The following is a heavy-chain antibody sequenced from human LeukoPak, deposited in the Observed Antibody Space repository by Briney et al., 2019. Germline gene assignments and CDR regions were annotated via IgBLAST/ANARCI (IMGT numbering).Heavy chain of an antibody. CDR1: GNYW. V-gene: IGHV3-74*01. CDR3: AKAILWGSYRHDY. D-gene: IGHD3-16*02. J-gene: IGHJ4*02. Sequence: PGGSLKLSCAASGNYWMHWVRQAPGKGLVWVSHINSDGSWTSYADSVKGRFTISRDNSKNTLYLQMNNLRAEDTAVYSCAKAILWGSYRHDYWGQGILVTVSS. CDR2: INSDGSWT.